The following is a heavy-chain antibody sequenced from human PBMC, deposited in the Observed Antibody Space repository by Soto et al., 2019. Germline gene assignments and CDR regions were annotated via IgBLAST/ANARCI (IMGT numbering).Heavy chain of an antibody. CDR2: IYYSGST. D-gene: IGHD1-26*01. CDR1: GGSISSYY. CDR3: ARVYSGSYWLDY. Sequence: QVQLQESGPGLVKPSETLSLTCTVAGGSISSYYWSWIRQPPGKGLEWIGYIYYSGSTNYNPSLKSRVTISVDTSKNQFSLKLCSVTAADTAVYYCARVYSGSYWLDYWGQGTLVTVSS. J-gene: IGHJ4*02. V-gene: IGHV4-59*01.